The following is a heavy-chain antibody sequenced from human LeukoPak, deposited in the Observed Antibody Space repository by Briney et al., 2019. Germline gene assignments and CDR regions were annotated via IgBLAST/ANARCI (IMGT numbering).Heavy chain of an antibody. J-gene: IGHJ4*02. CDR3: ARDRGYTAMADY. CDR1: GYSISSGYY. D-gene: IGHD5-18*01. V-gene: IGHV4-38-2*02. CDR2: IYHSGST. Sequence: PSETLSLTCTVSGYSISSGYYWGWIRPPPGKGLEWIGSIYHSGSTYYNPSLKSRVTISVDTSKNQFSLKLSSVTAADTAVYYCARDRGYTAMADYWGQGTLVTVSS.